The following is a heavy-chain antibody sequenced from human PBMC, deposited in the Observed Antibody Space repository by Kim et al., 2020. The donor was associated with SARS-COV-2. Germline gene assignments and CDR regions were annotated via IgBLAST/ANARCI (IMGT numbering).Heavy chain of an antibody. V-gene: IGHV3-23*01. CDR2: GSGGSR. J-gene: IGHJ4*02. CDR3: EKGGDC. Sequence: GSGGSRCYENSVEVLFTISRDNSKNTLYLKMNGLGAEDTAVYYCEKGGDCWGQGTLVTVSS.